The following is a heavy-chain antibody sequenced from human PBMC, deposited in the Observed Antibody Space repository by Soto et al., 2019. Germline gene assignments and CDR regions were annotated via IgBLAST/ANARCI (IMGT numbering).Heavy chain of an antibody. J-gene: IGHJ5*02. CDR3: ARFGGYPWLDP. CDR1: GGSFSGYY. CDR2: INHSGST. V-gene: IGHV4-34*01. Sequence: PSETLSLTCAVYGGSFSGYYWSWIRQPPGKGLEWIGEINHSGSTNYNPSLKSRVTISVDTSKNQFSLKVRSVTAADTAVYYCARFGGYPWLDPWGQGTPVTVSS. D-gene: IGHD3-16*01.